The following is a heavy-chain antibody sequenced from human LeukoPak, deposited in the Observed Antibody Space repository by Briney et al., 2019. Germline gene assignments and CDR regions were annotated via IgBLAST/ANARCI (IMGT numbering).Heavy chain of an antibody. CDR3: AKDKGWGYSSYDYYGMDV. CDR1: GFTFSSYA. V-gene: IGHV3-23*01. J-gene: IGHJ6*02. CDR2: ISGSGGST. D-gene: IGHD1-26*01. Sequence: PGGSLRLSCAASGFTFSSYAMSWVRQAPGKGLEWVSGISGSGGSTYYADSVKGRFTISRDISKNTLYVQMNSLRAEDAAVYYYAKDKGWGYSSYDYYGMDVWGQGTTVTVSS.